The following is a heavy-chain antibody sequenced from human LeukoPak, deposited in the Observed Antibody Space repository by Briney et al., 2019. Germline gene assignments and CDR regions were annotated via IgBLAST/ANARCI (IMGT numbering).Heavy chain of an antibody. CDR1: GFTFSAHW. D-gene: IGHD3-10*01. V-gene: IGHV3-7*01. Sequence: PGGSLRLSCAASGFTFSAHWMSWVRQAPGKGLEWVANIKQDGSEKYYVESVKGRFTISRDNAKNSLYLQMNSLRAEDTAVYYCTRCHVLLWFGESEPRHFDYWGQGTLVTVSS. J-gene: IGHJ4*02. CDR3: TRCHVLLWFGESEPRHFDY. CDR2: IKQDGSEK.